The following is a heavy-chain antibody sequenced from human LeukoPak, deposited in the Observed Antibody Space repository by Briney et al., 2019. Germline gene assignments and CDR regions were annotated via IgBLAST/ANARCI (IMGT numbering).Heavy chain of an antibody. Sequence: PSETLSLTCAVYGGSFSGYYWSWIRQPPGKGLEWIGEINHSGSTNYNPSLKSRVTISVDTSKNQFSLKLSSVTAADTAVYYCAGARIGGYFDWLSRFLDYWGQGTLVTVSS. V-gene: IGHV4-34*01. CDR2: INHSGST. D-gene: IGHD3-9*01. CDR1: GGSFSGYY. CDR3: AGARIGGYFDWLSRFLDY. J-gene: IGHJ4*02.